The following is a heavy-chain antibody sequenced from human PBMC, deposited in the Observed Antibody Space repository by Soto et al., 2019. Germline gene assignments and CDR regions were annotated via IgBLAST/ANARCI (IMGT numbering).Heavy chain of an antibody. CDR1: GFTLRSYW. Sequence: PGGSLRLSCAASGFTLRSYWMSWVRQAPGKCLEWLYTIKTDASDKKYVYSVEGRFTVSRDNAKTPLYLQMDSLRAEDTAVYYCARVATFGTRGGSFDIWGHGTLVTVSS. J-gene: IGHJ3*02. D-gene: IGHD3-16*01. V-gene: IGHV3-7*01. CDR2: IKTDASDK. CDR3: ARVATFGTRGGSFDI.